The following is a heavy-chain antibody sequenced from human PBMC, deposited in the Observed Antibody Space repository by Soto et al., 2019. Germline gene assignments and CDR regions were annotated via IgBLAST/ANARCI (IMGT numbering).Heavy chain of an antibody. J-gene: IGHJ5*02. CDR1: GGSINSGGYY. CDR3: ARDQGRYSNYEGAWFDP. V-gene: IGHV4-31*03. D-gene: IGHD4-4*01. Sequence: SETLSLTCTVSGGSINSGGYYWSWIRQHPGKGLEWIGYIYYSGSTYYNPSLKSRVTISVDTSKNQFSLKLSSVTAADTAVYYCARDQGRYSNYEGAWFDPWGQGTLVTVSS. CDR2: IYYSGST.